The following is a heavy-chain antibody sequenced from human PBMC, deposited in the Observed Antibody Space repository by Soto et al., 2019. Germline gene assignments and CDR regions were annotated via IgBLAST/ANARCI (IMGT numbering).Heavy chain of an antibody. CDR1: GYTLTELS. CDR3: ATLRITMVRGVRLVYYYYYMDV. V-gene: IGHV1-24*01. CDR2: FDPEDGET. J-gene: IGHJ6*03. Sequence: ASVKVSCKVSGYTLTELSMHWVRQAPGKGLEWMGGFDPEDGETIYAQKFQGRVTMTEDTSTDTAYMELSSLRSEDTAVYYCATLRITMVRGVRLVYYYYYMDVWGKGTTVTVSS. D-gene: IGHD3-10*01.